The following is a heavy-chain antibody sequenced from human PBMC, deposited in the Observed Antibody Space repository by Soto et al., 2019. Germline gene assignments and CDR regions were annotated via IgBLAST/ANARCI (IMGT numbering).Heavy chain of an antibody. J-gene: IGHJ6*03. Sequence: PGGSLILSCAASGFTFSSYSMNWVRQAPGKGLEWVSYISSSSSTIYYADSVKGRFTISRDNAKNSLYLQMNSLRAEDTAVYYCARVQSYYYYYMDVWGKGTTVTGSS. CDR1: GFTFSSYS. CDR2: ISSSSSTI. V-gene: IGHV3-48*01. CDR3: ARVQSYYYYYMDV.